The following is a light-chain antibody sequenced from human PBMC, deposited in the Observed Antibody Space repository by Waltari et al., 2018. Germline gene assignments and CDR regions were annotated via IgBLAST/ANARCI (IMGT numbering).Light chain of an antibody. CDR1: GSNIGAGYA. J-gene: IGLJ3*02. CDR3: QSYDTSLSVV. V-gene: IGLV1-40*01. CDR2: GST. Sequence: QSVLTQPPSVSGAPGQRVTISCPGSGSNIGAGYALHWYQQLPRAAPKLLIYGSTSRPLGVPARFFGSTSGTSASLAITGLQAEDEADYYCQSYDTSLSVVFGGGTKLTVL.